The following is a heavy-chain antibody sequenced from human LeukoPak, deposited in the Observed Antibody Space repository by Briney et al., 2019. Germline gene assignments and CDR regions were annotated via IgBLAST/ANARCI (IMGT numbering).Heavy chain of an antibody. CDR3: ARVGGVTDTPFDY. CDR1: GYTFTSYG. V-gene: IGHV1-18*01. CDR2: ISAYNGNT. Sequence: ASVKVSCKASGYTFTSYGISWVRQAPGQGLEWMGWISAYNGNTNYAQKFQGRVTITTDESTSTAYMELSSLRSEDTAVYYCARVGGVTDTPFDYWGQGTLVTVSS. D-gene: IGHD2-21*02. J-gene: IGHJ4*02.